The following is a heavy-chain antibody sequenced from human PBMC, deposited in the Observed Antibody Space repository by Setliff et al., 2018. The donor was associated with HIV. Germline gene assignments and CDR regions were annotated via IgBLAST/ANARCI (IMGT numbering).Heavy chain of an antibody. Sequence: GGSLRLSCAASGFNFGKYTMKWVRQAPGKGLEWVSSISSSSSYIYYADSVKGRFTISRDNAKNSLYLQMNSLRAEDTAVYYCAREPDSSGWYSLDYWGQGTLVTVSS. CDR3: AREPDSSGWYSLDY. D-gene: IGHD6-19*01. CDR2: ISSSSSYI. CDR1: GFNFGKYT. J-gene: IGHJ4*02. V-gene: IGHV3-21*04.